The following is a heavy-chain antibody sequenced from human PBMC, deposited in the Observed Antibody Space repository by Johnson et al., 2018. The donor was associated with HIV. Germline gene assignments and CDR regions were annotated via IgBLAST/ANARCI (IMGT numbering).Heavy chain of an antibody. J-gene: IGHJ3*02. CDR2: IKQDGSEK. CDR1: GFTFISYW. Sequence: VQLVESGGGVVQPGRSLRLSCAASGFTFISYWMSWIRQAPGKGLEWVANIKQDGSEKYYVDSVKGRFTISRDNAKNSLYLQMNSLKTEDTAVYYCTTKTTVVTLGFDIWGQGTMVTVSS. D-gene: IGHD4-23*01. CDR3: TTKTTVVTLGFDI. V-gene: IGHV3-7*03.